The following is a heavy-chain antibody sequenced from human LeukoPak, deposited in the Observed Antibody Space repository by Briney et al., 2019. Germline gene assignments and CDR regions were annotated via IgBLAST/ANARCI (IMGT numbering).Heavy chain of an antibody. Sequence: GGSLRLSCEASGLIFSNFPMHWVRQAPGKGLEWVAVISHDGRVTFYADSVKGRFTIYRDNSKSTFYVQMNSLRPDDTAVYYCARDPIRAAPDWFDLWGQGTLVTVSS. CDR3: ARDPIRAAPDWFDL. CDR1: GLIFSNFP. D-gene: IGHD3-9*01. V-gene: IGHV3-30*04. CDR2: ISHDGRVT. J-gene: IGHJ5*02.